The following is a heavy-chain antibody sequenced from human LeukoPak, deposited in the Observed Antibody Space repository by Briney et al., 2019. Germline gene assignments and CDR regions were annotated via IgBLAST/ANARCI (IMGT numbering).Heavy chain of an antibody. CDR2: INHSGST. V-gene: IGHV4-34*01. CDR3: AGSSVNFDY. Sequence: SETLSLTCAVYGGSFSGYYWSWIRQPPGKGLEWIGEINHSGSTNYNPSLKSRVTISVDTSKNQFSLKLSSVTAADTAVYYCAGSSVNFDYWGQGTLVTVSS. CDR1: GGSFSGYY. J-gene: IGHJ4*02. D-gene: IGHD4-17*01.